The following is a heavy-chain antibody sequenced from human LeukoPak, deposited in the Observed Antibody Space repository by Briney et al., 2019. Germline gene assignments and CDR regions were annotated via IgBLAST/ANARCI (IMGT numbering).Heavy chain of an antibody. J-gene: IGHJ3*02. CDR2: ISGSGGST. CDR1: GFTFSTYA. D-gene: IGHD3-3*01. CDR3: AKPLYFYGAFDI. Sequence: GESLRLSCAASGFTFSTYAMSWVRQAPGKGLEWVSAISGSGGSTYYADSVKGRFTISRDNSKNTLYLQMNSLRAEDTAVYYCAKPLYFYGAFDIWGQGTMVTVSS. V-gene: IGHV3-23*01.